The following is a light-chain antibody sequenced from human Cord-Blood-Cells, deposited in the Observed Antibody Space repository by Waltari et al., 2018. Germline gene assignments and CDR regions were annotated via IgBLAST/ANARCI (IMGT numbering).Light chain of an antibody. CDR2: DAS. V-gene: IGKV3-11*01. J-gene: IGKJ4*01. Sequence: ELVLTQSPPTPSLSPGERATRSCRASQSVSSYLAWYQQKPGQAPRLLIYDASNRATGIPARFSGSGSGTDFTLTISSLEPEDFAVYYCQQRSNWPLTFGGGTKVEIK. CDR3: QQRSNWPLT. CDR1: QSVSSY.